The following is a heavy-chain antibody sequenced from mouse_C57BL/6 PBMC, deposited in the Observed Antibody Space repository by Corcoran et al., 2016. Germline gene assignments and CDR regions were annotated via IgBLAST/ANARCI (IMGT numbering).Heavy chain of an antibody. Sequence: QIQLVQSGPELKKPGETVKISCKASGYTFTTYGMSWVKQAPGKGLKWMGWINTYSGVPTYADDFKGRFAFSLETSASTAYLQINNLKNEDTATYFWETGGRGYVDVWGTGTTVTVSS. CDR3: ETGGRGYVDV. CDR1: GYTFTTYG. V-gene: IGHV9-3*01. J-gene: IGHJ1*03. CDR2: INTYSGVP.